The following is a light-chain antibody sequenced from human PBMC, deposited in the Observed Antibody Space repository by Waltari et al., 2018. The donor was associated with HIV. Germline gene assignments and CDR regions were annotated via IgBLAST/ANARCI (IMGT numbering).Light chain of an antibody. V-gene: IGKV4-1*01. J-gene: IGKJ3*01. CDR1: RSVVSSSNNQYY. CDR3: QQYETVPFT. CDR2: WAS. Sequence: DIVMTQSPESLTISPGERATINRKTSRSVVSSSNNQYYLAWYQHKVGQSPKLLIYWASTRAPGVPERFSGGGSGTDFTLTIRGLQADDEAVYYCQQYETVPFTFGPGTTV.